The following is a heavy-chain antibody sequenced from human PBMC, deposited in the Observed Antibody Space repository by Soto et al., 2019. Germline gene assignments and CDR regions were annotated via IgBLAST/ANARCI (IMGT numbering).Heavy chain of an antibody. V-gene: IGHV1-18*01. J-gene: IGHJ5*02. D-gene: IGHD5-12*01. CDR1: GYTFTSYG. CDR3: GRKCVGYDFTMHNWFDP. CDR2: ISAYNGNT. Sequence: ASVKVSCKASGYTFTSYGISWVRQAPGQGLEWMGWISAYNGNTNYAQKLQGRVTMTTDTSTSTVYMELRSLRSDDTAVYYCGRKCVGYDFTMHNWFDPWGQGTLVTVSS.